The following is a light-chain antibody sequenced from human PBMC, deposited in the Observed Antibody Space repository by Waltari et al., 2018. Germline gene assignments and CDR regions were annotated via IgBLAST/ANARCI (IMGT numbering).Light chain of an antibody. V-gene: IGKV2-30*02. CDR1: QSLVHSDGNTY. J-gene: IGKJ1*01. Sequence: DVVMTQSPLSLSVSLGQPASISCRSSQSLVHSDGNTYLNWFQQRPGPSPTRLIYKVSRRGSGVPDRFRGSGSGTDFTLKISRVEAEDVGVYYCMQTTHSPRTFGQGTKVEI. CDR3: MQTTHSPRT. CDR2: KVS.